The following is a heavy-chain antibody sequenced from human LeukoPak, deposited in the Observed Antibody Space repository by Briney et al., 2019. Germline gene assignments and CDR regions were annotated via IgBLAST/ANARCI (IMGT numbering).Heavy chain of an antibody. V-gene: IGHV1-2*02. D-gene: IGHD3-16*01. Sequence: GASVKVSCKASGYTFTGYYMHWVRQAPGQGLEWMGWINPNSGGTNYAQKFQGGVTMTRDTSISTAYMELSRLRSDDTAVYYCARAVYPRDAFDIWGQGTMVTVSS. CDR2: INPNSGGT. J-gene: IGHJ3*02. CDR1: GYTFTGYY. CDR3: ARAVYPRDAFDI.